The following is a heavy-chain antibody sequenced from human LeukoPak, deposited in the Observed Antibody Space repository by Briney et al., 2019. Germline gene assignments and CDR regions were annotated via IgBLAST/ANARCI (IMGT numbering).Heavy chain of an antibody. CDR2: IYYSGST. D-gene: IGHD3-22*01. Sequence: SQTLSLTCTVSGGSISSGDYYWSWIRQPPGKGLEWIGYIYYSGSTNYNPSLKSRVTISVDASKNQFSLKLSSVTAADTAVYYCARVFIGYDSSGPDAFDTWGQGTMVTVSS. J-gene: IGHJ3*02. CDR3: ARVFIGYDSSGPDAFDT. CDR1: GGSISSGDYY. V-gene: IGHV4-61*08.